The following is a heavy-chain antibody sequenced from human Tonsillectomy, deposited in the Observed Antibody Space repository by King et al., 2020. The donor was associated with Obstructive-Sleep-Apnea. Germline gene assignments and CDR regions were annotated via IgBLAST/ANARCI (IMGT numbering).Heavy chain of an antibody. Sequence: VQLVESGGGLVQPGGSLRLSCAASGFTFNTYWMHWVRQGPGKGLVWVSHINSDATSTGYADSVKGRFTISRDNAKNTVYLQMNSLRAEDTAVYYCARDPFATNIFDHWGQGALVTVSS. CDR1: GFTFNTYW. D-gene: IGHD2/OR15-2a*01. J-gene: IGHJ4*02. CDR2: INSDATST. CDR3: ARDPFATNIFDH. V-gene: IGHV3-74*01.